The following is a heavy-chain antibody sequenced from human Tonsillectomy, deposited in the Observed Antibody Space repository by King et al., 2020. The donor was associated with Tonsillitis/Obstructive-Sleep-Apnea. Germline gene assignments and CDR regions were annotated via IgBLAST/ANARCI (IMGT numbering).Heavy chain of an antibody. J-gene: IGHJ6*03. CDR2: VYFSWST. Sequence: VQLQESGPGLVKPSETLSLTCTVSGGSISSYYWSWIRQPPGKGLEWIGYVYFSWSTCYNPSLRRRLTISVDPPKNQFSLKLSSVTAAEPAVYYWARAGPTLKLLDMDVWGKGTTVTVSS. CDR1: GGSISSYY. D-gene: IGHD1-26*01. V-gene: IGHV4-59*01. CDR3: ARAGPTLKLLDMDV.